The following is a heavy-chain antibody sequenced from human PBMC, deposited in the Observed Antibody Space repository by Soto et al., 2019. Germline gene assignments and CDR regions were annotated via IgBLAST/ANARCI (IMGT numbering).Heavy chain of an antibody. V-gene: IGHV3-21*01. CDR3: SGCSGGACHQNYGMDV. CDR2: ISPSTSHI. CDR1: GFTFSSCT. Sequence: EVHLVESGGGLVKPGGSLRLSCAVSGFTFSSCTMNWVRQAPGKGLEWVSSISPSTSHIYYADSVKGRFTISRDNAKNSLFLKMNSLRAADTAVYYCSGCSGGACHQNYGMDVWGQGTTVTVSS. D-gene: IGHD2-15*01. J-gene: IGHJ6*02.